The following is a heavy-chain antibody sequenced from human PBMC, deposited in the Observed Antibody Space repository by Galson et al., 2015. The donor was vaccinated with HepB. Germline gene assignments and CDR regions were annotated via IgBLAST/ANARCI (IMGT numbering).Heavy chain of an antibody. Sequence: SLRLSCAASGFTFSSYSMNWVRQAPGKGLEWVSSISSSSSYIYYADSVKGRFTISRDNAKNSLYLQMNSLRAEDTAVYYCASGIYRRGQLLPRMSYYYMDVWGKGTTVTVSS. D-gene: IGHD2-2*01. V-gene: IGHV3-21*01. CDR1: GFTFSSYS. J-gene: IGHJ6*03. CDR2: ISSSSSYI. CDR3: ASGIYRRGQLLPRMSYYYMDV.